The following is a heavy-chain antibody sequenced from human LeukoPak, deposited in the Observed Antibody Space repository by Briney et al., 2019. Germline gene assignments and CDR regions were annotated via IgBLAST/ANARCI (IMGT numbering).Heavy chain of an antibody. CDR1: GGFFSGYY. J-gene: IGHJ3*02. Sequence: SETLSLTCAVYGGFFSGYYWSWIRQPPGKGLEWIGEINHSGSTNYNPSLKSRVTISVDTSKNQFSLKLSSVTAADTAVYYCARATPTVAHAFGIWGQGTMVTVSS. CDR3: ARATPTVAHAFGI. D-gene: IGHD4-23*01. V-gene: IGHV4-34*01. CDR2: INHSGST.